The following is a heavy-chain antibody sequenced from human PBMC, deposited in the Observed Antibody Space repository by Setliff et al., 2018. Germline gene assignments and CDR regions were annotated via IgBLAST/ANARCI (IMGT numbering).Heavy chain of an antibody. J-gene: IGHJ4*02. V-gene: IGHV4-59*02. CDR2: FFYSGDS. D-gene: IGHD3-9*01. CDR1: GASVSSHY. CDR3: ARAPRYFDPTGSYFDY. Sequence: PSETLSLTCTVSGASVSSHYWDWIRQPPGKGLEWSGLFFYSGDSRYNPSLKSRVTMSVDASNNQLSLTLSSVTAADTAVYYCARAPRYFDPTGSYFDYWGQGTLVTVSS.